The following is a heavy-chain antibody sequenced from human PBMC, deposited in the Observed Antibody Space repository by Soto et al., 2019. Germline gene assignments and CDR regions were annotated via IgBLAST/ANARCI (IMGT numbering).Heavy chain of an antibody. CDR3: AREPPLLWFGELSYGMDV. Sequence: SETLSLTCTVSGGSISSGDYYWSWIRQPPGKGLEWIGYIYYSGSTYYNPSLKSRVTISVDTSKNQFSLKLSSVTAADTAVYYCAREPPLLWFGELSYGMDVWGQGTTVTVSS. CDR1: GGSISSGDYY. CDR2: IYYSGST. J-gene: IGHJ6*02. D-gene: IGHD3-10*01. V-gene: IGHV4-30-4*01.